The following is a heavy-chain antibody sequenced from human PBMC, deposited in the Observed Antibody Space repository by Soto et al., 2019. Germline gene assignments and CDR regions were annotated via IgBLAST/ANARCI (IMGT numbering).Heavy chain of an antibody. V-gene: IGHV3-53*01. CDR2: IHSGGST. CDR3: ARGEGTFDY. J-gene: IGHJ4*02. Sequence: EVQLMESGGGLIQPGGSLRLSCAAFGLTVSDNYMSWVRQAPGKGLEWVSVIHSGGSTYYADSVKGRFTISRDNSENTLFLQMNSLRAEDTAVYYCARGEGTFDYWGQGTLVTVSS. CDR1: GLTVSDNY.